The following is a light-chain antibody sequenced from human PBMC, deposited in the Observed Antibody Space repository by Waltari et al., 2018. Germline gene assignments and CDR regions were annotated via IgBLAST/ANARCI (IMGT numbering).Light chain of an antibody. CDR3: LLFYSGAQV. CDR1: TGAVTLVPF. J-gene: IGLJ3*02. CDR2: DTS. V-gene: IGLV7-46*01. Sequence: QAVVTQEPSLTVSPGGTVPLTCGSSTGAVTLVPFPYWIQQKPGQAPRTLIYDTSNRHSLTPARFSGSLLGGKAALTLSGAQPEDEAEYYCLLFYSGAQVFGGGTKLTVL.